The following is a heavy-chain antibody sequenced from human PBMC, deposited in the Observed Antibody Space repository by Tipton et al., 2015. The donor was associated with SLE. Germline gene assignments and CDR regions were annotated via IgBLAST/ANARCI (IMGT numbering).Heavy chain of an antibody. CDR2: ISYGGGT. J-gene: IGHJ6*02. Sequence: TLSLTCSVSGGSISSHYWIWIRQPPGKGLEWIGYISYGGGTNYNPSLKSRVTISVDMAKNQFSLKLTSVTAADTAVYYCARGMVTWRGAIVGVDVWGQGTTVNVSS. D-gene: IGHD2-21*02. CDR3: ARGMVTWRGAIVGVDV. CDR1: GGSISSHY. V-gene: IGHV4-59*08.